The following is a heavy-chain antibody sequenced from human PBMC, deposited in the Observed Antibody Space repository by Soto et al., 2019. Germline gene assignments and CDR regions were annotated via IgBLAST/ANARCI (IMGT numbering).Heavy chain of an antibody. CDR1: GGSISSGGYS. D-gene: IGHD3-16*01. CDR2: IYHSGST. V-gene: IGHV4-30-2*01. CDR3: ARAVEEMITFGGVSSYYFDY. Sequence: SETLSLTCAVSGGSISSGGYSCSWIRQPPGKGLEWIGYIYHSGSTYYNPSLKSRVTISVDRSKNQFSLKLSSVTAADTAVYYCARAVEEMITFGGVSSYYFDYWGQGTLVTVSS. J-gene: IGHJ4*02.